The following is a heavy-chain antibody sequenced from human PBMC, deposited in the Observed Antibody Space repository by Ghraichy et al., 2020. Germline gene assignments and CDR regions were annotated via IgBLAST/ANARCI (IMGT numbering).Heavy chain of an antibody. J-gene: IGHJ4*02. D-gene: IGHD6-13*01. CDR3: ATSSNWYAGDY. CDR2: IYSGGTT. CDR1: GFTVSSNY. Sequence: GGSLRLSCAASGFTVSSNYMSWVRQAPGKGLEWVSVIYSGGTTYYADSVKGRFTISRDNSKNTLYLQMNSLRAEDTAVYYCATSSNWYAGDYWGQGTLVTVSS. V-gene: IGHV3-66*01.